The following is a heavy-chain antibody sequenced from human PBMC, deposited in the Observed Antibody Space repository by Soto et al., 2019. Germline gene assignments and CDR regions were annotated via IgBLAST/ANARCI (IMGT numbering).Heavy chain of an antibody. Sequence: QVQLQESGPGLVKPSGTLSLTCAVSGGSISSSNWWSWVRQPPGKGLEWIGEIYNSGSTNYNPSLKGRVPISVDKSKNQFARRVGSVTPADTAVYYCARGVVVAPPRFFVDGGQGTLVTVSS. D-gene: IGHD2-15*01. CDR1: GGSISSSNW. CDR2: IYNSGST. J-gene: IGHJ4*02. V-gene: IGHV4-4*02. CDR3: ARGVVVAPPRFFVD.